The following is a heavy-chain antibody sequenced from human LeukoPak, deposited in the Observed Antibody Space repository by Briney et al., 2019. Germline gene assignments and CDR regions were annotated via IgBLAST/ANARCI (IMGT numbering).Heavy chain of an antibody. J-gene: IGHJ4*02. CDR3: ARDEWELRKWTSDY. D-gene: IGHD1-26*01. CDR1: GYTFTSYA. Sequence: SVKVSCKASGYTFTSYAMNWVRQAPGQGLEWMGGIIPIFGTANYAQKFQGRVTITADESTSTAYMELSSLRSEDTAVYYCARDEWELRKWTSDYWGQGTLVTVSS. V-gene: IGHV1-69*13. CDR2: IIPIFGTA.